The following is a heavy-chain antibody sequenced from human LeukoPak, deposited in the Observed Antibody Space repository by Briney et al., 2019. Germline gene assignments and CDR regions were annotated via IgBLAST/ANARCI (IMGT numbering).Heavy chain of an antibody. CDR1: GLIFSTYG. D-gene: IGHD3-3*01. CDR2: IQYDGSQI. CDR3: AKDTIFAVDPFDY. J-gene: IGHJ4*02. Sequence: GGSLRLSFIASGLIFSTYGMHWVRQAPGKGLEWVAFIQYDGSQIQYANSVKGRSTVSRDNSKNTLYLQMNSLRAEDTAVYYCAKDTIFAVDPFDYWGQGTLVTVSS. V-gene: IGHV3-30*02.